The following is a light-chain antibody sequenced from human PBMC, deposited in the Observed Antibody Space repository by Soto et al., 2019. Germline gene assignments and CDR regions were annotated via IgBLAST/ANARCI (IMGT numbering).Light chain of an antibody. J-gene: IGLJ1*01. Sequence: QSVLTQPRSVSGSPGQSVTISCTGTSSDVGGYNYVSWYQHHPGKDPKLMIYDVSKRPSGVSDRFSGSKSGNTASLTISGLQADDEADYYCCSYAGSYSFYVFGTGTKLTVL. CDR1: SSDVGGYNY. V-gene: IGLV2-11*01. CDR3: CSYAGSYSFYV. CDR2: DVS.